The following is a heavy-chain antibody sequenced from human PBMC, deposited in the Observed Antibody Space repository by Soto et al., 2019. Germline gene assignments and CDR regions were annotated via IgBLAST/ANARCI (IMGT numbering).Heavy chain of an antibody. CDR1: GGSFSGYY. V-gene: IGHV4-34*01. J-gene: IGHJ5*02. CDR2: INHSGSN. D-gene: IGHD2-15*01. CDR3: ARGGIVVVVATQSPYNWFDP. Sequence: QVQLQQWGAGLLKPSETLSLTCAVYGGSFSGYYWSWIRQPPGKGLEWIGEINHSGSNNYNPSLKSWVTKSVDTAKNLFSLKLTSVTAADTAVYYCARGGIVVVVATQSPYNWFDPWGQGTLVTVSS.